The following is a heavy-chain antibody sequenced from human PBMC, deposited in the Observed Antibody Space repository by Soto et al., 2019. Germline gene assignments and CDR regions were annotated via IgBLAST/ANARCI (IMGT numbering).Heavy chain of an antibody. D-gene: IGHD1-26*01. V-gene: IGHV5-10-1*01. J-gene: IGHJ4*02. CDR3: ARRGAWAALYFDS. CDR2: IDPSDSYT. Sequence: GESLKISCKGSGYSFTGYWISWVRQMPGKGLEWMGKIDPSDSYTSYSPSFQGHVTFSADKSIGTAYLQWNSLQASDTAIYYCARRGAWAALYFDSWGQGTLVTVSS. CDR1: GYSFTGYW.